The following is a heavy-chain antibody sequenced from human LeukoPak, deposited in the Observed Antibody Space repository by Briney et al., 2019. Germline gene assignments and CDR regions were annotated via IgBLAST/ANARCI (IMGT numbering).Heavy chain of an antibody. V-gene: IGHV4-34*01. CDR2: INHSGST. CDR3: ARTHIVVVTAIPRDWYSDL. J-gene: IGHJ2*01. CDR1: GGSFSGYY. D-gene: IGHD2-21*02. Sequence: SETLSLTCAVYGGSFSGYYWSWIRQPPGKGLEWIGEINHSGSTNYNPSLKSRVTISVDTSKNQFSLKLSSVTAADTAVYYCARTHIVVVTAIPRDWYSDLWGRGTLVTVSS.